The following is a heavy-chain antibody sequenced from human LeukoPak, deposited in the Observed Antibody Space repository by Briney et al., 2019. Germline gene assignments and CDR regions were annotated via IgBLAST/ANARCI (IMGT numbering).Heavy chain of an antibody. V-gene: IGHV3-33*01. CDR3: ARIGYSSSSLDY. CDR2: LWYDGRNK. CDR1: GFTFRNYG. D-gene: IGHD6-6*01. J-gene: IGHJ4*02. Sequence: GGSLRLSCAPSGFTFRNYGMHWVRQAPGKGLEWVSGLWYDGRNKAYADSVKGRFTISRDNSENMLYLQMNSLRDEDTAVYYCARIGYSSSSLDYWGQGTLVIVSS.